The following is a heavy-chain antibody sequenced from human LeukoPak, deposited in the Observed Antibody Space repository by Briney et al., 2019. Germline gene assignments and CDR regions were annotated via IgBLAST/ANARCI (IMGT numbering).Heavy chain of an antibody. Sequence: GGSLRLSCAASGFTFSSYGMHWVRQAPGKGLEWVAVIWYDGSNKYYADSVKGRFTISRDNSKNTLYLQMNSLRAEDTAVYYCASAPQGYYYYYMDVWGKGTTVTVSS. V-gene: IGHV3-33*01. CDR2: IWYDGSNK. J-gene: IGHJ6*03. CDR1: GFTFSSYG. CDR3: ASAPQGYYYYYMDV.